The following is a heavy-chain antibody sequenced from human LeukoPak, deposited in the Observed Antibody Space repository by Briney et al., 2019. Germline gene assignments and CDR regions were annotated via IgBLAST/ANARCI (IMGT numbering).Heavy chain of an antibody. CDR3: ARRAVTGAFDI. D-gene: IGHD4-17*01. CDR2: ISWNSGTI. J-gene: IGHJ3*02. V-gene: IGHV3-9*03. CDR1: GFTFDDSA. Sequence: GGSLRLSCAASGFTFDDSAMHWVRHPPGKGLEWVSGISWNSGTIVYADSVKGRFTISRDNAKNSLYLQMNSLRAEDMALYSCARRAVTGAFDIWGQGTMVTVSS.